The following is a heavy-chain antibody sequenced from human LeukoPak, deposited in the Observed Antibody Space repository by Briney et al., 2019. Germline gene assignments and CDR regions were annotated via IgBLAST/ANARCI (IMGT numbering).Heavy chain of an antibody. Sequence: SETLSLTCTVSGASISSGGYFWNWIRLLPGKGLEWIGHIYYSGSADYNPSLKSRVAISVDTSKKQFSLRLTSVTATDTAVYYCARGGEGRHYSGSQIYHLLPSYFDYWGQGTLVTVSS. D-gene: IGHD3-10*01. CDR3: ARGGEGRHYSGSQIYHLLPSYFDY. CDR1: GASISSGGYF. CDR2: IYYSGSA. J-gene: IGHJ4*02. V-gene: IGHV4-31*03.